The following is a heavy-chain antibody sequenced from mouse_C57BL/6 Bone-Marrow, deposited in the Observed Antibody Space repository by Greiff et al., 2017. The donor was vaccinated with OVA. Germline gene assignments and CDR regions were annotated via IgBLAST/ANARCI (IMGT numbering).Heavy chain of an antibody. CDR2: IWGDGST. V-gene: IGHV2-3*01. CDR1: GFSLTSYG. Sequence: VKVEESGPGLVAPSQSLSITCTVSGFSLTSYGVSWVRQPPGKGLEWLGVIWGDGSTNYHSALISRLSISKDNSKSQVFLKLNSLQTDDTATYYCAPIYYDYDVRAMDYWGQGTSVTVSS. CDR3: APIYYDYDVRAMDY. D-gene: IGHD2-4*01. J-gene: IGHJ4*01.